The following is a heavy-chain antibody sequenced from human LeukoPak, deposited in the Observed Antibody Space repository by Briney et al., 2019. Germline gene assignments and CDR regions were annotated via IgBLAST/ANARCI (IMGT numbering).Heavy chain of an antibody. J-gene: IGHJ4*02. CDR2: IGASGGST. D-gene: IGHD3-22*01. CDR1: GFTFSSYA. Sequence: GGSLRLSCAASGFTFSSYAMSWVRQAPGKGLEWVSAIGASGGSTYYAGSVKGRFTISRDNSKNTLYLQMNSLRAEDTARYYCAKGLYYYDSSGYPPDYWGQGTLVAVSS. V-gene: IGHV3-23*01. CDR3: AKGLYYYDSSGYPPDY.